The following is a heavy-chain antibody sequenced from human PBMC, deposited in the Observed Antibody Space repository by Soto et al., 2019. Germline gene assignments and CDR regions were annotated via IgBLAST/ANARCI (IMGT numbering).Heavy chain of an antibody. CDR3: AKEGESSGWTEAYYGMDV. J-gene: IGHJ6*02. D-gene: IGHD6-19*01. CDR1: GFTFSSYG. CDR2: ISYDGGNK. V-gene: IGHV3-30*18. Sequence: VGSLRLSCAASGFTFSSYGMHWVRQAPGKGLEWVAVISYDGGNKYYADSVKGRFTISRDNSKNTLYLQMNSLRAEDTAVYYCAKEGESSGWTEAYYGMDVWGQGTTVTVS.